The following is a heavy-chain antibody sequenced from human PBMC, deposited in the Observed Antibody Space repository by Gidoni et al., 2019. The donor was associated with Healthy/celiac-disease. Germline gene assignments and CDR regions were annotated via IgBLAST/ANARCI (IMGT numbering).Heavy chain of an antibody. CDR3: AKGDSSGCPGDY. Sequence: EVQLLESGGGLVQPGGSLRLSCAASGFTFSSYAMSWVRRAPGKGLEWVSAISGSGGSTYYADSVKGRFTISRDNSKNTLYLQMNSQRTEDTAVYYCAKGDSSGCPGDYWGQGTLVTVSS. CDR1: GFTFSSYA. D-gene: IGHD6-19*01. CDR2: ISGSGGST. V-gene: IGHV3-23*01. J-gene: IGHJ4*02.